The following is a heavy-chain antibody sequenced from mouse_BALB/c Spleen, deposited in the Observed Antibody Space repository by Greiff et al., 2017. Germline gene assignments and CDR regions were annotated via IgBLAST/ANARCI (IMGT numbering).Heavy chain of an antibody. CDR1: GFTFSNYW. V-gene: IGHV6-6*02. J-gene: IGHJ3*01. Sequence: EVQLVESGGGLVQPGGSMKLSCVASGFTFSNYWMNWVRQSPEKGLEWVAEIRLKSNNYATHYAESVKGRFTISRDDSKSSVYLQMNNLRAEDTGIYYCTRLGARDGFAYWGQGTLVTVSA. D-gene: IGHD3-1*01. CDR3: TRLGARDGFAY. CDR2: IRLKSNNYAT.